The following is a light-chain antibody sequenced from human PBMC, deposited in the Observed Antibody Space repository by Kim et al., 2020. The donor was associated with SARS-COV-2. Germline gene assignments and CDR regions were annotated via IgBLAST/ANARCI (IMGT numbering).Light chain of an antibody. CDR1: SIGSKS. J-gene: IGLJ2*01. Sequence: GKTARVSCGGNSIGSKSMHWYQQKSGQAPVLVIYYDSDRTSGSPERFSGSNSGNTATLTISRVEAVDESDYYCQVWDSSSDHRVVFGGGTQLTVL. CDR3: QVWDSSSDHRVV. CDR2: YDS. V-gene: IGLV3-21*04.